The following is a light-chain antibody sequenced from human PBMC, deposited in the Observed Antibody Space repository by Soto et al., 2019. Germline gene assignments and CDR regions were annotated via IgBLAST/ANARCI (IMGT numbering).Light chain of an antibody. CDR3: GTWDSSLTTFV. J-gene: IGLJ1*01. CDR2: ENY. Sequence: HSALTQAPSVSAVPGQKVSISCSGSSSDIGRNYVSWYKHLPRTAPKLLIYENYKRPSGIPDRFSGSKSGTSATLGITGLQTGDEADYYCGTWDSSLTTFVFGTG. CDR1: SSDIGRNY. V-gene: IGLV1-51*02.